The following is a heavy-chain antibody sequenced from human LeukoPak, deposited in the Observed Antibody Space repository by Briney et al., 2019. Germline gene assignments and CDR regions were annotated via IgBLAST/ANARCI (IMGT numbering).Heavy chain of an antibody. CDR3: ARVGYDSSGYYVAKFDY. D-gene: IGHD3-22*01. V-gene: IGHV4-39*07. CDR2: IYYSGST. CDR1: GGSISSSSYY. J-gene: IGHJ4*02. Sequence: SETLSLTCTVSGGSISSSSYYWGWIRQAPGKGLEWIGSIYYSGSTYYNPSLKSRVTISVDTSKNQFSLKLTSVTAADTAVYYCARVGYDSSGYYVAKFDYWGQGTLVTVSS.